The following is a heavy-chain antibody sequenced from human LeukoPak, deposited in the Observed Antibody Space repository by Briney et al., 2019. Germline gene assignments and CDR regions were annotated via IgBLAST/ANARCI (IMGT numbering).Heavy chain of an antibody. V-gene: IGHV3-33*01. D-gene: IGHD2-8*02. Sequence: GGSLRLSCAASGFTFSSYGMHWFRQAPGKGLEWVAVIWYDGSKKYYADSVKGRFTISRDNSKNTLYLQMDSLRAEDTPVYYCARYNTGSVDYWGQGTLVTVSS. J-gene: IGHJ4*02. CDR1: GFTFSSYG. CDR2: IWYDGSKK. CDR3: ARYNTGSVDY.